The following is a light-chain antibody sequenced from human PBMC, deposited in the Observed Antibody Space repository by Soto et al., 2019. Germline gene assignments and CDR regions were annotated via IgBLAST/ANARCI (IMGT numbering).Light chain of an antibody. CDR3: QQRSNWPPVT. J-gene: IGKJ4*01. Sequence: EIVLTQSPATLSLSPGERATLSCRASQSVGYHLAWYQQKPGQAPRLLIYDASNRATGIPARFSGSGSGTDFTLAISSLEPEDFAVYYCQQRSNWPPVTCRGGTKVEIK. V-gene: IGKV3-11*01. CDR1: QSVGYH. CDR2: DAS.